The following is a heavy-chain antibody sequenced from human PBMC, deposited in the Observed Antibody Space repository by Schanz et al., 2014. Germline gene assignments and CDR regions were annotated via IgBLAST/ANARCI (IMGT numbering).Heavy chain of an antibody. Sequence: VQLVESGGGLVQPGGSLRLSCAASGFTFSSYAMHWVRQAPGKGLEWVSTVYMSAASTRYADSVKGRFIISRDNSKNTLYLEMNSLRAEDTAVYYCVKDLQRELLRDDHYYGMDVWGQGTTVTVSS. V-gene: IGHV3-NL1*01. J-gene: IGHJ6*02. CDR3: VKDLQRELLRDDHYYGMDV. CDR1: GFTFSSYA. CDR2: VYMSAAST. D-gene: IGHD1-26*01.